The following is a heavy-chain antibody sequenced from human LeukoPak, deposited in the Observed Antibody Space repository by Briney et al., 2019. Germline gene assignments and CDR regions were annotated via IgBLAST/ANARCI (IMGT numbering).Heavy chain of an antibody. Sequence: GESLKISCKGSGYSLTNYWIGWVRQMPGKGLEWMGIIYPGDSDTRYSPSFQGQVTISADESISTAYLQWSSLKAPDTAMYYCARQRGRASSGYDPIDYWGQGTLVTVSS. CDR2: IYPGDSDT. CDR1: GYSLTNYW. D-gene: IGHD5-12*01. J-gene: IGHJ4*02. V-gene: IGHV5-51*01. CDR3: ARQRGRASSGYDPIDY.